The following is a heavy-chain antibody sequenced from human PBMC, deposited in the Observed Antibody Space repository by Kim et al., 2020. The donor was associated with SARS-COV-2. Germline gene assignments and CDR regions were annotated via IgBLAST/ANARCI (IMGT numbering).Heavy chain of an antibody. V-gene: IGHV3-21*01. J-gene: IGHJ4*02. D-gene: IGHD1-26*01. CDR3: ARGVISGVGATPVDY. CDR2: ISSSSSYI. CDR1: GFTFSSYS. Sequence: GGSLRLSCAASGFTFSSYSMNWVRQAPGKGLEWVSSISSSSSYIYYADSVKGRFTISRDNAKNSLYLQMNSLRAEDTAVYYCARGVISGVGATPVDYWGQGTLVTVSS.